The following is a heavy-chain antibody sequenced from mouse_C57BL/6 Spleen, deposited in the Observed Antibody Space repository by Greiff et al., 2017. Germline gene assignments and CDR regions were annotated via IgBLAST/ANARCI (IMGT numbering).Heavy chain of an antibody. CDR3: ARGYYGSSTWFAY. Sequence: EVQRVESGGGLVKPGGSLKLSCAASGFTFSDSGMHWVRQAPEKGLEWVAYISSGSSTIYYADTVKGRFTISRDNAKNTLFLQMTSLRSEDTAMYYGARGYYGSSTWFAYWGQGTLVTVSA. CDR2: ISSGSSTI. J-gene: IGHJ3*01. V-gene: IGHV5-17*01. CDR1: GFTFSDSG. D-gene: IGHD1-1*01.